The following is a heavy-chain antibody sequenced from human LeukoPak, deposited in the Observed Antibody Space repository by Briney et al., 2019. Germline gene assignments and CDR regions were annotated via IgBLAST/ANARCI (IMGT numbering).Heavy chain of an antibody. CDR3: ARETNYYGSGTYSAFDY. V-gene: IGHV4-30-2*01. Sequence: SETLSLTCTVSGGSISSGGYYWSWIRQPPGKGLEWIGYIYHSGNTNYNPSLESRVTISVDTSKNQFSLNLTSLTAADTATYYCARETNYYGSGTYSAFDYWGQGTLVTVSS. CDR2: IYHSGNT. CDR1: GGSISSGGYY. D-gene: IGHD3-10*01. J-gene: IGHJ4*02.